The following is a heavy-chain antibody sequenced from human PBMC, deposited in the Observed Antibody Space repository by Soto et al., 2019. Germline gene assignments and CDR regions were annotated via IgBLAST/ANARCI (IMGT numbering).Heavy chain of an antibody. CDR1: GYTFTGYY. CDR3: ARDHYDFWSGYSNWFDP. Sequence: ASVKVSCKASGYTFTGYYMHWVRQAPGQGLEWMGWINPNSGGTNYAQKFQGRVTMTRDTSISTAYMELSRLRSDDTAVYYCARDHYDFWSGYSNWFDPWGQGTLVTVSS. CDR2: INPNSGGT. D-gene: IGHD3-3*01. V-gene: IGHV1-2*02. J-gene: IGHJ5*02.